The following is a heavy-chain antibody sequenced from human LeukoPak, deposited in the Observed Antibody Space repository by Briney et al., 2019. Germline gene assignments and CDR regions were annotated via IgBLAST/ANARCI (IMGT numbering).Heavy chain of an antibody. D-gene: IGHD3-22*01. CDR1: GCSISSGSYY. CDR3: ARETILLYYYDSSGIDY. Sequence: SETLSLTCTVSGCSISSGSYYWSWIRQPAGKGLEWIGRIYTSGSTNYNPSLKSRVTISVDTSKNQFSLKLSSVTAADTAVYYCARETILLYYYDSSGIDYWGQGTLVTVSS. J-gene: IGHJ4*02. CDR2: IYTSGST. V-gene: IGHV4-61*02.